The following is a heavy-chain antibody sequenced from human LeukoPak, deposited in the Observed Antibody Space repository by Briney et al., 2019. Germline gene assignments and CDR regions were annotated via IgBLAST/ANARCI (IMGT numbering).Heavy chain of an antibody. D-gene: IGHD2-15*01. J-gene: IGHJ4*02. V-gene: IGHV3-48*03. Sequence: PGGSLRLSCAASGFTFSSYEMNWVRQAPGKGLEGVSYISRSASTIYYADSVKGRFTISRDNAKNSLYLQMNSVRVEDTAVYYCATDAAYGYDRFDHWGQGTQVTVSS. CDR1: GFTFSSYE. CDR2: ISRSASTI. CDR3: ATDAAYGYDRFDH.